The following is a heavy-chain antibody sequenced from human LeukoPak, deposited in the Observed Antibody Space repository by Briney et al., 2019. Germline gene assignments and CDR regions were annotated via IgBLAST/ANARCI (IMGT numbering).Heavy chain of an antibody. CDR2: ISGSGGST. V-gene: IGHV3-23*01. Sequence: GGSLRLSCAASGFTFSSYAMSWVRQAPGKGLEWVSAISGSGGSTYYADSVKGRFTNSRDSSKNTLYLQMNSLRAEDTAVYYCAKDGYDILTGYYLLDYWGQGTLVTVSS. D-gene: IGHD3-9*01. CDR1: GFTFSSYA. J-gene: IGHJ4*02. CDR3: AKDGYDILTGYYLLDY.